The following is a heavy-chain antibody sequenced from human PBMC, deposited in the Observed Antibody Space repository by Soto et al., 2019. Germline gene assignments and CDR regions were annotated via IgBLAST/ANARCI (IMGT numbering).Heavy chain of an antibody. J-gene: IGHJ4*02. V-gene: IGHV4-61*01. CDR1: GGSVSSGSYY. CDR3: ARHSGGGPLYYYGSGIYPYFDY. Sequence: SETLSLTCTVSGGSVSSGSYYWSWIRQPPGKGLECVGYIYYSGSTNYNPSLKSRVTISVDTSKNQFSLKLSSVTAADTAVYYCARHSGGGPLYYYGSGIYPYFDYWGQGALVTVSS. D-gene: IGHD3-10*01. CDR2: IYYSGST.